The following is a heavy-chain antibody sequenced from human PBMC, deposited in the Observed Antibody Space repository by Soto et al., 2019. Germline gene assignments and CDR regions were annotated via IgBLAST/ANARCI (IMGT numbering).Heavy chain of an antibody. CDR2: IYYSGST. CDR3: ARAYYYGSGRFDY. CDR1: GGSISSYY. Sequence: SETLSLTCTVSGGSISSYYWSWIRQPPGKGLEWIGYIYYSGSTYYNPSLKRRVIISVDTSKNQFSLKLSSVTAADTAVYYCARAYYYGSGRFDYWGQGNLVTVSS. V-gene: IGHV4-30-4*08. D-gene: IGHD3-10*01. J-gene: IGHJ4*02.